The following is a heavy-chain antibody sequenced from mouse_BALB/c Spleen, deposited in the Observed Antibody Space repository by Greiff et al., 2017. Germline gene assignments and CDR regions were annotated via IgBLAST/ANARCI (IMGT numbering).Heavy chain of an antibody. CDR3: ASWGGTLFAY. Sequence: EVQRVESGAELVKPGASVKLSCTASGFNIKDTYMHWVKQRPEQGLEWIGRIDPANGNTKYDPKFQGKATITADTSSNTAYLQLSSLTSEDTAVYYCASWGGTLFAYWGQGTLVTVSA. CDR2: IDPANGNT. V-gene: IGHV14-3*02. J-gene: IGHJ3*01. D-gene: IGHD2-14*01. CDR1: GFNIKDTY.